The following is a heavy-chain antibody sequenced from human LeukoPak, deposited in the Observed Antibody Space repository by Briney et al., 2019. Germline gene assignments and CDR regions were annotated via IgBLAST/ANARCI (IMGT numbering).Heavy chain of an antibody. CDR2: INPNSGGT. CDR3: ARVRQPLQITYYYDSSGYYFFDY. V-gene: IGHV1-2*02. D-gene: IGHD3-22*01. J-gene: IGHJ4*02. Sequence: ASVKVSCKASGYTFTGYYMHWVRQAPGQGLERMGWINPNSGGTNYAQKFQGRVTMTRDTSISTAYMELSRLRSDDTAVYYCARVRQPLQITYYYDSSGYYFFDYWGQGTLVTVSS. CDR1: GYTFTGYY.